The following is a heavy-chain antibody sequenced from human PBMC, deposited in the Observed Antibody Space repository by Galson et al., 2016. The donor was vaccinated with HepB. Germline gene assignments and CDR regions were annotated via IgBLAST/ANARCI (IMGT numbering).Heavy chain of an antibody. Sequence: SLRLSCAVSGFTFSEFWMHWVRQVPGRGPVWVSRIDNNGGITDHADSVKGRFTISRDNANNMLYLEMNSLRADDTAVYYCARDLGGAGSFWGQGTLVTVSS. CDR2: IDNNGGIT. J-gene: IGHJ4*02. CDR1: GFTFSEFW. CDR3: ARDLGGAGSF. V-gene: IGHV3-74*01. D-gene: IGHD3-10*01.